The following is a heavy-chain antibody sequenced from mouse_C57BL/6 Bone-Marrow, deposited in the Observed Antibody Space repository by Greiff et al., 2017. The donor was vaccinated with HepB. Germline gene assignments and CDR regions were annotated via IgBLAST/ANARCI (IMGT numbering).Heavy chain of an antibody. D-gene: IGHD2-4*01. CDR1: GYTFTSYW. CDR2: IDPSDSYT. V-gene: IGHV1-50*01. CDR3: ARLGLRRFAY. Sequence: QVQLQQPGAELVKPGASVKLSCKASGYTFTSYWMQWVKQRPGQGLEWIGEIDPSDSYTNYNQKFKGKATLTVDTSSSTAYMQLSSLTSEDSAVYYCARLGLRRFAYWGQGTLVTVSA. J-gene: IGHJ3*01.